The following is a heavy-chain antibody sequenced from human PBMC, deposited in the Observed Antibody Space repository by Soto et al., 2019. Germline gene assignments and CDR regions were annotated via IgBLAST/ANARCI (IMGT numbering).Heavy chain of an antibody. CDR3: ARSVSP. CDR2: IYYSGST. Sequence: PSETLSLTCTVSGDSISRSDYYWSWIRQHPGKGLEWIGYIYYSGSTYYNPSLKSRVTISIDTSKNQFSLKLTSVTAADTAVYYCARSVSPWGQGTLVTVSS. CDR1: GDSISRSDYY. J-gene: IGHJ5*02. V-gene: IGHV4-31*03.